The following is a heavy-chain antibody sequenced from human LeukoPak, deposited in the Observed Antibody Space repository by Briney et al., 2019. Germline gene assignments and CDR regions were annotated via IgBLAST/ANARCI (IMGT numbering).Heavy chain of an antibody. CDR1: GFTFSSYS. V-gene: IGHV3-21*01. CDR2: ITYSSSSI. Sequence: GGSLRLSCAASGFTFSSYSMNWVRQAPGKGLEWVSSITYSSSSIYYADSVKGRFTISRDNAKNSLYLQMNSLRAEDTAVYYCAELGITMIGGVWGKGTTVTISS. D-gene: IGHD3-10*02. CDR3: AELGITMIGGV. J-gene: IGHJ6*04.